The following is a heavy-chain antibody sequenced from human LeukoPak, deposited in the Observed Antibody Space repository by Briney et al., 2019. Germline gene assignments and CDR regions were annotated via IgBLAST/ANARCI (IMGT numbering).Heavy chain of an antibody. Sequence: GGSLRLSCTASGFTFTPYAMNWVRQAPGKGLEWVSSITSSISYIYYADSVKGRFTISRDNTKSSLYLQMNSLRAEDTAVYYCARGDPRRDGAWDYWGQGTLVTVSS. V-gene: IGHV3-21*01. CDR2: ITSSISYI. J-gene: IGHJ4*02. D-gene: IGHD5-24*01. CDR3: ARGDPRRDGAWDY. CDR1: GFTFTPYA.